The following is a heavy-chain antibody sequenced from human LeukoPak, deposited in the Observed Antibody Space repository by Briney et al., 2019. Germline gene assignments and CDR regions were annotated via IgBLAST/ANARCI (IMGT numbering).Heavy chain of an antibody. Sequence: SETLSLTCAVYGGSFSGYYWSWIRQPPGKGLEWIGEINHSGSTNHNPSLKSRVTISVDTSKNQFSLKLSSVTAADTAVYYCARRVGATRYFDYWGQGALVTVSS. CDR2: INHSGST. V-gene: IGHV4-34*01. CDR1: GGSFSGYY. J-gene: IGHJ4*02. D-gene: IGHD1-26*01. CDR3: ARRVGATRYFDY.